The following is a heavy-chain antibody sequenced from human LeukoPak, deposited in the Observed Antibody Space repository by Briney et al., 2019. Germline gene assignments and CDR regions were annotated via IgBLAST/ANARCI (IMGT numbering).Heavy chain of an antibody. CDR1: GFTFRSHG. Sequence: GGSLRLSCAASGFTFRSHGMHWVRQAPGKGLAWVAVISKDGSNKYYVDSVKGRFTISRDNSKNTLYLQMSSLRAEDTAVYYCAKDLYSSSWGNDYWGQGTLVTVTP. CDR3: AKDLYSSSWGNDY. V-gene: IGHV3-30*18. D-gene: IGHD6-6*01. CDR2: ISKDGSNK. J-gene: IGHJ4*02.